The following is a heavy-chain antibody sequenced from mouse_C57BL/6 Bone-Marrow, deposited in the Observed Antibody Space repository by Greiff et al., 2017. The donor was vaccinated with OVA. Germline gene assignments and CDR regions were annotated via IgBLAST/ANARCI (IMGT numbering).Heavy chain of an antibody. CDR2: INPSTGGT. Sequence: EVKLMESGPELVKPGASVKISCKASGYSFTGYYMNWVKQSPEKSLEWIGEINPSTGGTTYNQKFKAKATLTVDKSSSTAYMQLKSLTSEDSAVYYCAREPVPYYFDYWGQGTTLTVSS. D-gene: IGHD6-1*01. CDR1: GYSFTGYY. V-gene: IGHV1-42*01. CDR3: AREPVPYYFDY. J-gene: IGHJ2*01.